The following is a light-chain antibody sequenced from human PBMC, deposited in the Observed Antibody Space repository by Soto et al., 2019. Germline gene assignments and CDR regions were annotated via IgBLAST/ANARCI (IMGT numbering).Light chain of an antibody. CDR3: QQHYSSPHT. Sequence: DIVMTQSPDSLAVSLGERATINCKSSQSVLYSSNNKNYLAWHQRKPGQPPKLLIYWASTRESGVPDRFSGSGSGKDFTLTISSLQAEDVAVYYCQQHYSSPHTFGQGTKVEIK. V-gene: IGKV4-1*01. CDR1: QSVLYSSNNKNY. J-gene: IGKJ2*01. CDR2: WAS.